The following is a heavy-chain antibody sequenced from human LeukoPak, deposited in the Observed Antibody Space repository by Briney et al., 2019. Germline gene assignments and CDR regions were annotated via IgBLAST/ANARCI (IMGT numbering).Heavy chain of an antibody. CDR1: GGTFSSYA. CDR3: ARDRHSGYDWRVDY. CDR2: IIPIFGTA. D-gene: IGHD5-12*01. V-gene: IGHV1-69*05. J-gene: IGHJ4*02. Sequence: ASVKVSCKASGGTFSSYAISWVRQAPGQGLEWMGGIIPIFGTANYAQKLQGRVTMTTDTSTSTAYMELRSLRSDDTAVYYCARDRHSGYDWRVDYWGQGTLVTVSS.